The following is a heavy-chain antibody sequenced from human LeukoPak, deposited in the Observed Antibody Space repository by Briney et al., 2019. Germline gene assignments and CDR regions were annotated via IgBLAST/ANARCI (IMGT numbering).Heavy chain of an antibody. D-gene: IGHD4-23*01. CDR1: GFTFSSYG. J-gene: IGHJ4*02. V-gene: IGHV3-33*01. Sequence: GGSLRLSCAASGFTFSSYGMHWVRQAPGKGLEWVAGIWYDGSSKYYADSVKGRFTISRDNSKNTLYLQMNSLRAEDTAVYYCARSYGDNSRLPDSWGQGTLVTVSS. CDR3: ARSYGDNSRLPDS. CDR2: IWYDGSSK.